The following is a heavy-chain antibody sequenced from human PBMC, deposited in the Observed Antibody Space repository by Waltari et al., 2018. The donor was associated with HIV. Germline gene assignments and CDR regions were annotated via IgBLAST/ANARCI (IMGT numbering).Heavy chain of an antibody. J-gene: IGHJ2*01. V-gene: IGHV4-39*01. D-gene: IGHD2-15*01. CDR1: GGSISSSSYY. CDR2: ICYSGST. CDR3: ARQVIVVVVAATVSSIHWYFDL. Sequence: QLQLQESGPGLMKPSETLSLTCTVSGGSISSSSYYWGWIRQPPGKGREWIGSICYSGSTYYNPSLKSRVTISVDTSKNQFSLKLSSVTAADTAVYYCARQVIVVVVAATVSSIHWYFDLWGRGTLVTVSS.